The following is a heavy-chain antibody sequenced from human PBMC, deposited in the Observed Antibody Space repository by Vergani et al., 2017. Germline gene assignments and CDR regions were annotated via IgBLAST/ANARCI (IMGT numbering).Heavy chain of an antibody. J-gene: IGHJ4*02. V-gene: IGHV4-34*02. CDR2: INNDVHT. D-gene: IGHD3-10*01. CDR1: GESFSSFY. Sequence: QVQLQPWGAGVVKPSGTLSLTCAVFGESFSSFYWSWIRQPPGKGLEWIGEINNDVHTNYNPSLESRVTVSRDTAKNQFYLNLMSVTAADTAMYYCAVRPRVNLVGGEIVTKRTFDYWSQGSLVTVSS. CDR3: AVRPRVNLVGGEIVTKRTFDY.